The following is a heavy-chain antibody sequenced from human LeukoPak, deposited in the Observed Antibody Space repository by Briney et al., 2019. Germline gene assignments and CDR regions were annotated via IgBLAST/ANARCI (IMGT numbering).Heavy chain of an antibody. J-gene: IGHJ4*02. CDR3: AKGFFDYGDYGYYFDY. D-gene: IGHD4-17*01. Sequence: PGGSLRLSCAASGFMFSAYGMHWVRQAPGKGVEWVAFIRYDGSNKYYTDSVKGRFTISRDNSQNTLYLQMNSLRIEDTALYYCAKGFFDYGDYGYYFDYWGQGTLVTVSS. CDR2: IRYDGSNK. CDR1: GFMFSAYG. V-gene: IGHV3-30*02.